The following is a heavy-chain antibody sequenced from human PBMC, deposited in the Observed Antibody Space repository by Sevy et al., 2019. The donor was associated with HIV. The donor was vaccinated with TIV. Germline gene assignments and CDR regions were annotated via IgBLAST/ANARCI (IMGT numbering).Heavy chain of an antibody. Sequence: SETLSLTCAVSGYSISSGYYWGWIRQPPGKGLEWIGSIYHSGSTYYNPSLKSRVTISVDTSKNQFSLKLSSVTAADTAVYYCATYTVRSRYFDLWGQGTLVTVSS. D-gene: IGHD3-9*01. CDR1: GYSISSGYY. CDR3: ATYTVRSRYFDL. CDR2: IYHSGST. J-gene: IGHJ4*02. V-gene: IGHV4-38-2*01.